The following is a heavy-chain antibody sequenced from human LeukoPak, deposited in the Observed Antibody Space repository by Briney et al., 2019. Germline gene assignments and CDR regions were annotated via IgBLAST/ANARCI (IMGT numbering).Heavy chain of an antibody. CDR2: IKQDGSEK. J-gene: IGHJ6*02. Sequence: PGGSLRLSCAASGFTFSSYWMSWVRQAPGKGLEWVANIKQDGSEKYYVDSVEGRFTISRDNAKNSLYLQMNSLRAEDTAVYYCARDRDLDGDYYYYGMDVWGQGTTVTVSS. CDR1: GFTFSSYW. D-gene: IGHD4-17*01. V-gene: IGHV3-7*01. CDR3: ARDRDLDGDYYYYGMDV.